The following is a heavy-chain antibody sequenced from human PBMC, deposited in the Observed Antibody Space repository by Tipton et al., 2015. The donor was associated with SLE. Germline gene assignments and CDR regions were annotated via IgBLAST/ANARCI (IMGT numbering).Heavy chain of an antibody. CDR1: GGSFSGYY. Sequence: GLVKPSETLSLTCAVYGGSFSGYYWNWIRQPPGKGLEWIGEINHSGSTNYNPSLKSRVTISVDTSKNQFSLKWSSVTAADTAVYYWASSSGSMVTTWYFDLWGRGTLVTVAS. CDR3: ASSSGSMVTTWYFDL. J-gene: IGHJ2*01. CDR2: INHSGST. V-gene: IGHV4-34*01. D-gene: IGHD4-17*01.